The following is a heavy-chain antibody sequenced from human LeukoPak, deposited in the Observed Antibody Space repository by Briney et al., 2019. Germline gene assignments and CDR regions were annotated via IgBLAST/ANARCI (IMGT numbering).Heavy chain of an antibody. J-gene: IGHJ3*02. CDR3: TSLPLMIVVAGGAFDI. CDR1: GFTFSSYW. CDR2: IKQDGSEK. Sequence: GGSLTLSCAASGFTFSSYWMSWLRQAPGKGLEWVANIKQDGSEKYYVDSVKGRFTISRDNAKNTLYLQMNSLRAEDTAVYYCTSLPLMIVVAGGAFDIWGQGTMVTVSS. D-gene: IGHD3-22*01. V-gene: IGHV3-7*01.